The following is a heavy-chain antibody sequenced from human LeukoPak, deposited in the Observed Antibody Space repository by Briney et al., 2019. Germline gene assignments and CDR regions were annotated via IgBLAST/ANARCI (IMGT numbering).Heavy chain of an antibody. CDR2: ITSGGDYI. Sequence: GGSLRLSCVSSGFTFSSFAMSWVRQAPGKGLEWVSSITSGGDYIYYADSVKGRFTTSRDKAKNSLSLQLNSLRVEDTAVYYCARGHYDVLAASYKWTPDYWGQGTLVTVSS. CDR1: GFTFSSFA. J-gene: IGHJ4*02. V-gene: IGHV3-21*01. D-gene: IGHD3-9*01. CDR3: ARGHYDVLAASYKWTPDY.